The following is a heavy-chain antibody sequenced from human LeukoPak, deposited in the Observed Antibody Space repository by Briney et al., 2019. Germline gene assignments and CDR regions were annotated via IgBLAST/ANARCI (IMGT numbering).Heavy chain of an antibody. J-gene: IGHJ4*02. CDR3: AKGDMVRGVIDY. V-gene: IGHV3-30*18. CDR1: GFTFSSYG. Sequence: GGSLRLSCAASGFTFSSYGMHWVRQAPGKGLEWVAVISYDGSNKYYADSVKGRFTISRDNSKNTLYLQMNSLRVEDTAVYYCAKGDMVRGVIDYWGQGTLVTVSS. CDR2: ISYDGSNK. D-gene: IGHD3-10*01.